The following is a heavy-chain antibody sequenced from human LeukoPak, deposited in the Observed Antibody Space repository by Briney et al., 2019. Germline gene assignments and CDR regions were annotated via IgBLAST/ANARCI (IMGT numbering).Heavy chain of an antibody. J-gene: IGHJ4*02. CDR3: ARNGIVGAGYYFDY. V-gene: IGHV3-21*01. D-gene: IGHD1-26*01. CDR1: GFTFSSYT. CDR2: ISSSSSYI. Sequence: GGYLRLSCAASGFTFSSYTMNWVRQAPGKGLEWVSSISSSSSYIYYADSVKGRFSISRDNAKKSLYLQMNILRAEDTAVYYCARNGIVGAGYYFDYWGQGTLVTVSS.